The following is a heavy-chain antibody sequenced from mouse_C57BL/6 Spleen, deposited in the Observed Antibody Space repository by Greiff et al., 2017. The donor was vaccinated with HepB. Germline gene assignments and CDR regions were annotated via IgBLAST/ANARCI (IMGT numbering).Heavy chain of an antibody. CDR3: ARRDWDWYFDV. D-gene: IGHD4-1*01. Sequence: EESGPGLVKPSQSLSLTCSVTGYSITSGYYWNWIRQFPGNKLEWMGYISYDGSNNYNPSLKNRISITRDTSKNQFFLKLNSVTTEDTATYYCARRDWDWYFDVWGTGTTVTVSS. CDR1: GYSITSGYY. CDR2: ISYDGSN. V-gene: IGHV3-6*01. J-gene: IGHJ1*03.